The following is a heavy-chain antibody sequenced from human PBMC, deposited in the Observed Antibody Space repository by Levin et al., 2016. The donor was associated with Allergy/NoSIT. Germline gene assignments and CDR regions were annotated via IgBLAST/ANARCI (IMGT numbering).Heavy chain of an antibody. J-gene: IGHJ4*02. CDR1: GYTFTSYY. CDR2: INPSGGST. D-gene: IGHD3-22*01. V-gene: IGHV1-46*01. CDR3: ARYYYDSSGYPPGFDY. Sequence: ASVKVSCKASGYTFTSYYMHWVRQAPGQGLEWMGIINPSGGSTSYAQKFQGRVTMTRDTSTSTVYMELSSLRSEDTAVYYCARYYYDSSGYPPGFDYWGQGTLVTVSS.